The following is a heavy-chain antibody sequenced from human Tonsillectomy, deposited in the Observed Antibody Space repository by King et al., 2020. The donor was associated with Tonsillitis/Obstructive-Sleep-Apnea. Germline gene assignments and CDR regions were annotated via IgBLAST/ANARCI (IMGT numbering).Heavy chain of an antibody. D-gene: IGHD5-12*01. Sequence: VQLVESGGGVVQPGRSLRLSCAASGFTFSSYGMHWVRQAPGKGLEWVAVIWYDGSKKYYADSVKGRFTISRDNSKNTLYLQMNSLRAEDTAVYYCAREDEQWLRSVDYWGQGTLVTVSS. CDR1: GFTFSSYG. V-gene: IGHV3-33*01. CDR2: IWYDGSKK. J-gene: IGHJ4*02. CDR3: AREDEQWLRSVDY.